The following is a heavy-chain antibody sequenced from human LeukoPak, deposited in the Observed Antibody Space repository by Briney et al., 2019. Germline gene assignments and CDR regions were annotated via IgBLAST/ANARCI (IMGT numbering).Heavy chain of an antibody. V-gene: IGHV4-59*01. CDR3: ARDLGGFGENSYYYYYMDV. J-gene: IGHJ6*03. Sequence: LETLSLTCTVSGGSISSYYWSWIRQPPGKGLEWIGYIYYSGSTNYNPSLKSRVTISVDTSKNQFSLKLSSVTAADTAVYYCARDLGGFGENSYYYYYMDVWGKGTTVTVSS. CDR2: IYYSGST. D-gene: IGHD3-10*01. CDR1: GGSISSYY.